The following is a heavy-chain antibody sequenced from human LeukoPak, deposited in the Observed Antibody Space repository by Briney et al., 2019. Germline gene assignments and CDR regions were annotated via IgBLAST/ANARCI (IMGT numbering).Heavy chain of an antibody. CDR3: ARAKAPKISYDSSGYYFDY. J-gene: IGHJ4*02. CDR2: ISSSSSYI. D-gene: IGHD3-22*01. Sequence: GGSLRLSCAASGFTFSSYSMNWVRQAPGKGLEWVSSISSSSSYIYYADSVKGRFTISRDNAKNSLYLQMNSPRAEDTAVYYCARAKAPKISYDSSGYYFDYWGQGTLVTVSS. V-gene: IGHV3-21*01. CDR1: GFTFSSYS.